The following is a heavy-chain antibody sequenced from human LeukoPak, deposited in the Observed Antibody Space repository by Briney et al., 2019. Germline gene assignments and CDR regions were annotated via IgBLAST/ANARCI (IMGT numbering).Heavy chain of an antibody. CDR1: GGSFSGYY. CDR2: INHSGST. Sequence: PSETLSLTCAVYGGSFSGYYWSWIRQPPGKGLEWIGEINHSGSTNYNPSLKSRVTISVDTSKNQFSLKLSSVTAADTAVYYCARLHTVTNEYYFDYWGQGTLVTVSS. D-gene: IGHD4-17*01. V-gene: IGHV4-34*01. J-gene: IGHJ4*02. CDR3: ARLHTVTNEYYFDY.